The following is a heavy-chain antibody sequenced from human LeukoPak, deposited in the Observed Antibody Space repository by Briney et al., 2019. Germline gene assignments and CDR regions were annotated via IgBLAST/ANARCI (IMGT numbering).Heavy chain of an antibody. Sequence: PSETLSLTCTVSGGSIGSYYWSWIRQPPGKGLEWIGYIYYSGSTNYNPSLKSRVTISVDTSKNQFSLKLSSVTAADTAVYYCARIRFLEWLTPHYFDYWGQGTLVTVSS. D-gene: IGHD3-3*01. J-gene: IGHJ4*02. CDR3: ARIRFLEWLTPHYFDY. CDR2: IYYSGST. V-gene: IGHV4-59*01. CDR1: GGSIGSYY.